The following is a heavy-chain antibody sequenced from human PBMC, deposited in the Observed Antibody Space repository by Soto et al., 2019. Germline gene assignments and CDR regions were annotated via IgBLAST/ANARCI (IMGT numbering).Heavy chain of an antibody. Sequence: PGGSLRLSCAASGFTFSSYGMHWVRQAPGKGLEWVAVISYDGSNKYYADSVKGRFTISRDNSKNTLYLQMNSLRAEDTAVYYCAKDLRYYGSGSPGRYYYYGMDVWGQGTTVTV. CDR1: GFTFSSYG. D-gene: IGHD3-10*01. CDR2: ISYDGSNK. J-gene: IGHJ6*02. CDR3: AKDLRYYGSGSPGRYYYYGMDV. V-gene: IGHV3-30*18.